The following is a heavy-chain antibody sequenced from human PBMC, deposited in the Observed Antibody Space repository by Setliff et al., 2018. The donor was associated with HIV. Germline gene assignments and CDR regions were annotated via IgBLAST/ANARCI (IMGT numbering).Heavy chain of an antibody. J-gene: IGHJ4*02. CDR2: ISGYTDGT. CDR3: AREGSLAMYYYDSSGYYSAFAY. V-gene: IGHV3-23*01. CDR1: GDSLNGYS. Sequence: PSETLSLTCAVYGDSLNGYSWNWVRQPPGKGLEWVSGISGYTDGTYYADSVKGRFTVSRDNSKNTLYLQMNSLRAEDTAVYYCAREGSLAMYYYDSSGYYSAFAYWGQGTLVTVSS. D-gene: IGHD3-22*01.